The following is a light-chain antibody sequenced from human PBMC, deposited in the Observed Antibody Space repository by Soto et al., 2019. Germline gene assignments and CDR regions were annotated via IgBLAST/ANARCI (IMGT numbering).Light chain of an antibody. CDR1: QSVSSY. CDR3: QQRSNWENT. Sequence: EIVLTQSPATLSLSPGERATLSCRASQSVSSYLAWYQQKPGQAPRLLIYDASNRATGIPARFSGSGSGTDFTLTISILEPEDFAVYYCQQRSNWENTFGQGTKLEIK. CDR2: DAS. V-gene: IGKV3-11*01. J-gene: IGKJ2*01.